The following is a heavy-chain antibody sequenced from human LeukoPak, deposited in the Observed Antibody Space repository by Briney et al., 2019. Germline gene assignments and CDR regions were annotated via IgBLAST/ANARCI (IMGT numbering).Heavy chain of an antibody. Sequence: GASVKVSCKASGYTFTSYGITWVRQAPGQGLEWMGWISVYNGNTNYAQTLQGRVAMTTDTSTSTAYMELRSLRSDDTAVYYCARDLGADQWLAPFDYWGQGTLVTVSS. CDR2: ISVYNGNT. V-gene: IGHV1-18*01. CDR3: ARDLGADQWLAPFDY. J-gene: IGHJ4*02. CDR1: GYTFTSYG. D-gene: IGHD6-19*01.